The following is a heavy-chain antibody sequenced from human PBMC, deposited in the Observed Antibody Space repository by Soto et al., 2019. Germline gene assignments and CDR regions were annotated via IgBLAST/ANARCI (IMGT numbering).Heavy chain of an antibody. D-gene: IGHD4-4*01. Sequence: QVQLQESGPGLVKPSETLPLTCSVSDGSVTGYCWSWIRQPPGKGLEWIGCIDYNGRAHYNPSLTSRVTMSLDTSNNHFSLKLSSVTTTDTAVYYCARGPDHSKVVYWGQGTLVTVSS. CDR1: DGSVTGYC. J-gene: IGHJ4*02. V-gene: IGHV4-59*02. CDR2: IDYNGRA. CDR3: ARGPDHSKVVY.